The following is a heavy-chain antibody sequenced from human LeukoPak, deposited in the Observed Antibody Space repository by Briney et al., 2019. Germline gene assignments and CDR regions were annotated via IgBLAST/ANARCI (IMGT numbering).Heavy chain of an antibody. CDR3: ARGGKSQLPA. J-gene: IGHJ6*02. Sequence: PGGSLRLSCAASGFTFSNYWMTWVRQAPGKGLEWVANIKEDGSEKYYVDSVKGRFTISRDNAKNSLYLQMNSLRAEDTAVYFCARGGKSQLPAWSQGTTVTVSS. D-gene: IGHD2-2*01. V-gene: IGHV3-7*01. CDR1: GFTFSNYW. CDR2: IKEDGSEK.